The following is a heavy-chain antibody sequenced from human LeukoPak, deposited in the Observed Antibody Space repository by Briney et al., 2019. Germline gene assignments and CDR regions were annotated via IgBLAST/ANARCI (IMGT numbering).Heavy chain of an antibody. CDR3: ARRAGAYSHPYDY. Sequence: GGSLRLSCAASGFTFSSYWMTWVRQAPGKGLEWVSFIYSDNTHYSDSVKGRFTISRDNSKNTLYLQMNSLRAEDTAVYYCARRAGAYSHPYDYWGQGTLVTVSS. D-gene: IGHD4/OR15-4a*01. CDR1: GFTFSSYW. J-gene: IGHJ4*02. V-gene: IGHV3-53*01. CDR2: IYSDNT.